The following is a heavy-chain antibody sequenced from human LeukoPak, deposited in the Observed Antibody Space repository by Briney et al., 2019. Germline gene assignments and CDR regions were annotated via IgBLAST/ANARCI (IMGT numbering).Heavy chain of an antibody. Sequence: GGSLRLSCAASGFTFSSYWMSWVRPAPGKGLERVANIKQDGSEKYYVDSVKGRFTISRDNAKNTLYLQMNMKRGEDTAVYYCARGSDWFGDSERWFDPWGQGTLVTVSS. D-gene: IGHD3-10*01. CDR3: ARGSDWFGDSERWFDP. J-gene: IGHJ5*02. CDR1: GFTFSSYW. V-gene: IGHV3-7*03. CDR2: IKQDGSEK.